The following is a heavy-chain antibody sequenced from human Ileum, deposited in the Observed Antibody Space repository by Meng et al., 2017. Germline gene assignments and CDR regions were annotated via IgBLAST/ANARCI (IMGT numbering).Heavy chain of an antibody. CDR2: INMDSSRT. V-gene: IGHV3-74*01. D-gene: IGHD1-26*01. CDR3: AGERWEKSYAW. J-gene: IGHJ4*02. CDR1: GCTFNNYW. Sequence: VDMVVSGGGLVQPWGALRLSCAASGCTFNNYWMHWVRQAPGKGLVWVSRINMDSSRTVYAESVKGRFTISRDNAKNMVYLQMNGLRAEDTAVYYCAGERWEKSYAWWGQGTLVTVSS.